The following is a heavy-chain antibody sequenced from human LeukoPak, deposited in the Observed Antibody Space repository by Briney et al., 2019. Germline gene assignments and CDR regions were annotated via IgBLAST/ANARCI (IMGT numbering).Heavy chain of an antibody. CDR2: ISHDEVST. J-gene: IGHJ6*03. Sequence: AGGSLRLSCAASGFTFSRHPMHWVRQAPGKGLDWVALISHDEVSTYYVDSVKGRFTISRDKSKNTLFLQMNSLRPEDTAVYYCARQATSLGYFYSYLDVWGTGTTVTVSS. CDR3: ARQATSLGYFYSYLDV. V-gene: IGHV3-30*01. CDR1: GFTFSRHP.